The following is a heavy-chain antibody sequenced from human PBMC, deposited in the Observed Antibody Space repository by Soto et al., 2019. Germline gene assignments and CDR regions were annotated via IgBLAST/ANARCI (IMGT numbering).Heavy chain of an antibody. Sequence: QMQLAQSGPEVKKPGTSVKVSCKASGFTFINSAIQWVRQARGQRLEWMGWIVVGSGHINYAQKFQASLSITRDMSTSTAYMELSSLTLEDTAVYYCAAVQGGGATFHFWGPGTLVTVSS. CDR2: IVVGSGHI. CDR3: AAVQGGGATFHF. V-gene: IGHV1-58*02. J-gene: IGHJ4*02. D-gene: IGHD1-26*01. CDR1: GFTFINSA.